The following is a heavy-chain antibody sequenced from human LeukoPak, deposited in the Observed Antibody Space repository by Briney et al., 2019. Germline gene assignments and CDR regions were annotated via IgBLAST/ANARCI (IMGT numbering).Heavy chain of an antibody. D-gene: IGHD6-19*01. J-gene: IGHJ4*02. CDR2: ISYDGSNK. V-gene: IGHV3-30-3*01. Sequence: GGSLRLSCAASEFTFSSYTFHWVRQAPGKGVEWLAVISYDGSNKYYADYVKGRFTISRDNSKTPVYLQMNSLRADATAVYYCARERQSLAQNYFPYCGQGTPATVSS. CDR1: EFTFSSYT. CDR3: ARERQSLAQNYFPY.